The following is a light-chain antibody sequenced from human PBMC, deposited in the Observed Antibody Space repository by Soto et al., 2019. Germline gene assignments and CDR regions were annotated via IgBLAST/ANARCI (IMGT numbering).Light chain of an antibody. Sequence: QAVVTQSPSASASLGASVKLTCTLSSGHSSYAIAWHQQQPEKGPRYLMNLNSDGSHSKGDGIPDRFSGSSSGAERYLTISSLQSEDEADYYCQTWGTGIAVFGGGTQLTVL. CDR3: QTWGTGIAV. J-gene: IGLJ7*01. CDR1: SGHSSYA. CDR2: LNSDGSH. V-gene: IGLV4-69*01.